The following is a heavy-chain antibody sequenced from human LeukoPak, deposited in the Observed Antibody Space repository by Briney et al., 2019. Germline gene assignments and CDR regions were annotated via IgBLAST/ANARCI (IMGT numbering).Heavy chain of an antibody. Sequence: ASVKVSCKASGYTFTSYAMNWVRQAPGQGLEWMGWINTNTGNPTYAQGFTGRSVFSLDTSVSTAYLQISSLKAEDTAVYYCARGPRGSYWIDHFDYWGQGTLVTVSS. CDR2: INTNTGNP. CDR3: ARGPRGSYWIDHFDY. V-gene: IGHV7-4-1*02. CDR1: GYTFTSYA. J-gene: IGHJ4*02. D-gene: IGHD1-26*01.